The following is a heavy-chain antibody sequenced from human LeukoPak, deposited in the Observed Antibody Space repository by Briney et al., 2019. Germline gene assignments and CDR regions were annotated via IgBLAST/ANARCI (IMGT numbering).Heavy chain of an antibody. CDR3: ARGSNSGSYLEY. V-gene: IGHV1-8*03. D-gene: IGHD1-26*01. Sequence: ASVKVSCKASGYTFTSYDIIWVRQATGQGLEWMGWMIPNSGNTGYAQKFQGRVTITRNTSICTAYMELSSLRSEDTAVYYCARGSNSGSYLEYWGQGTLVTVSS. CDR1: GYTFTSYD. CDR2: MIPNSGNT. J-gene: IGHJ4*02.